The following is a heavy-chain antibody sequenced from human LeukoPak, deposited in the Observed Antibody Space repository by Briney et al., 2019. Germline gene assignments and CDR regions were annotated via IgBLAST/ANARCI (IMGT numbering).Heavy chain of an antibody. CDR3: ARSGGSGFQLDS. CDR2: IYYRGST. D-gene: IGHD1-26*01. CDR1: AGSISSSSSY. V-gene: IGHV4-39*07. J-gene: IGHJ4*02. Sequence: SETLSLTCTVSAGSISSSSSYWAWIRQPPGKGLEWIGSIYYRGSTYYNPSLKSRVTISVDTSKNQLSLNLSSVTAADTAVYYCARSGGSGFQLDSWGPGTLVTVSS.